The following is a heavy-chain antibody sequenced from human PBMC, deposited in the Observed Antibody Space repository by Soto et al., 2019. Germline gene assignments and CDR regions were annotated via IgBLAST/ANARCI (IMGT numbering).Heavy chain of an antibody. CDR1: GFTFSSYA. CDR2: ISGSGSTT. Sequence: GGSLRLSCAASGFTFSSYAMSWVRQAPGKGLEWVSAISGSGSTTYYADSVKGRFTISRDNSKNTLYLQMNSLRAEDTAVYYCVKADGVVVVPVDFDYWGQGTLVTVSS. D-gene: IGHD2-2*01. V-gene: IGHV3-23*01. J-gene: IGHJ4*02. CDR3: VKADGVVVVPVDFDY.